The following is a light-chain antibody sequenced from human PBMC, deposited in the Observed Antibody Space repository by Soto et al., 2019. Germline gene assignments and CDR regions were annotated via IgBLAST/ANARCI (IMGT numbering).Light chain of an antibody. Sequence: QSALTQPASVSGSPGQSITISCTGTSSDVGIYNLVSWYQHHPGKAPKLLIYEDTKRPSGVSNRFSGSKSGNTASLTISGLQTEDEADYYCCSYAGSRVVFGGGTKLTVL. V-gene: IGLV2-23*01. CDR3: CSYAGSRVV. J-gene: IGLJ2*01. CDR1: SSDVGIYNL. CDR2: EDT.